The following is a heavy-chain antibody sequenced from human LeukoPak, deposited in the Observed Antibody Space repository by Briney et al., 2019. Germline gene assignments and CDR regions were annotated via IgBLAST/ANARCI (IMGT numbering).Heavy chain of an antibody. CDR2: IKEDGSEK. D-gene: IGHD4-23*01. Sequence: PGGSLRLSCAASGFTFSSYWMSWVRQAPGKGLEWVGNIKEDGSEKYYVDAVKGRFTISRDNAKNSLYLQMNSLRAEDTADYYCETAEGGKESSYNNYYMDVWGKGTTVTVSS. CDR1: GFTFSSYW. J-gene: IGHJ6*03. CDR3: ETAEGGKESSYNNYYMDV. V-gene: IGHV3-7*01.